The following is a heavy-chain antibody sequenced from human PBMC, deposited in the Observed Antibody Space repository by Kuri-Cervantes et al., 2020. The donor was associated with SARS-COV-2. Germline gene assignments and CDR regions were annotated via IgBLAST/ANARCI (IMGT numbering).Heavy chain of an antibody. CDR1: GFTFSSYG. D-gene: IGHD4-23*01. CDR3: ARHRGPGLRWYQGNDAFDI. CDR2: IRYDGSNK. J-gene: IGHJ3*02. V-gene: IGHV3-30*02. Sequence: GGSLRLSCAASGFTFSSYGMHWVRQAPGKGLEWVAFIRYDGSNKYYADSVKGRFTISRDNSKNTLYLRMNSLRAADTAVYYCARHRGPGLRWYQGNDAFDIWGQGTMVTVSS.